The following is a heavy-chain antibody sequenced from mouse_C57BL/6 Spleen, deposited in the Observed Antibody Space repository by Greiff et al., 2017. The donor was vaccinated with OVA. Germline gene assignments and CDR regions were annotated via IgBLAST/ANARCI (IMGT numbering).Heavy chain of an antibody. D-gene: IGHD1-1*01. J-gene: IGHJ2*01. CDR2: INPNNGGT. CDR1: GYTFTDYY. V-gene: IGHV1-26*01. CDR3: ARIPLYYDGSRKDYFDY. Sequence: EVQLQQSGPELVKPGASVKISCKASGYTFTDYYMNWVKQSHGKSLEWIGDINPNNGGTSYNQKFKGKATLTVDKSSSTAYMELRSLTSEDSAVYYGARIPLYYDGSRKDYFDYWGQGTTLTVSS.